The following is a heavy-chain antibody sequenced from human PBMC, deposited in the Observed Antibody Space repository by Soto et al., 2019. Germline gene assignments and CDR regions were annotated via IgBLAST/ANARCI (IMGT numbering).Heavy chain of an antibody. CDR1: GDSISSSNW. V-gene: IGHV4-4*02. CDR3: ARYGASGLYYYYGMDV. CDR2: IYHTGIT. D-gene: IGHD2-8*01. Sequence: PSETLSLTCAVSGDSISSSNWWTWVRQPPGKGLEWIGDIYHTGITNYNPSLKSRVTISVDKSKNQFSLKLTSVTAADTAVYYCARYGASGLYYYYGMDVWGQGTLVTVSS. J-gene: IGHJ6*02.